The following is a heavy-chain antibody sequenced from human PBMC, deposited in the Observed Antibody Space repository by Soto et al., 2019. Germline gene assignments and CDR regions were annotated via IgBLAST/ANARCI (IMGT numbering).Heavy chain of an antibody. J-gene: IGHJ3*01. V-gene: IGHV5-51*01. CDR1: GYSFAGYW. Sequence: PGESLKISCKGSGYSFAGYWIGWVRQMPGKGLDWMGVIYPGDSDTRYGPSFHGQVTISADKSISTAYLRWSSLKASDTAMYFCARLPGVRGVFDGFNVWGQGTMVTVSS. CDR3: ARLPGVRGVFDGFNV. CDR2: IYPGDSDT. D-gene: IGHD3-10*01.